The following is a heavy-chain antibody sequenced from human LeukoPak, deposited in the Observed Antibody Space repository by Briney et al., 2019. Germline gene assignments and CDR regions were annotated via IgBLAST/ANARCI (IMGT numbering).Heavy chain of an antibody. V-gene: IGHV3-23*01. J-gene: IGHJ4*02. D-gene: IGHD2-2*01. Sequence: GGSLRLSCAASGFTFSSHGMSWVRQAPGKGLEWVSGIVGGAGGTYYADSVKGRFTISRDNSKNTLYLQMNSLRAEDTAVSYCAHGSMYQLDYWGQGTLVTVSS. CDR3: AHGSMYQLDY. CDR2: IVGGAGGT. CDR1: GFTFSSHG.